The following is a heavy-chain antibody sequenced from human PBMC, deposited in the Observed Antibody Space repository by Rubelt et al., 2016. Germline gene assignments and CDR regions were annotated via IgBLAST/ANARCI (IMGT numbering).Heavy chain of an antibody. CDR3: AGTFFYGSGSYLNAFDI. Sequence: DINWVRQATGQGLEWMGWMNPNSGNTGYAQKFQGRVTMTRNTSISTAYMELSRLTSDDTAVYYCAGTFFYGSGSYLNAFDIWGQGTMVAVSS. J-gene: IGHJ3*02. CDR1: D. D-gene: IGHD3-10*01. CDR2: MNPNSGNT. V-gene: IGHV1-8*01.